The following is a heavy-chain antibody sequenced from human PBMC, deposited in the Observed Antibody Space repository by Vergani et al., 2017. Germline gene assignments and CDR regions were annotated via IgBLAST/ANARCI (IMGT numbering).Heavy chain of an antibody. CDR2: IIPIFGTA. V-gene: IGHV1-69*01. Sequence: QVQLVQSGAEVKKPGSSVKVSCKASGGTFSSYAISWVRQAPGRGLEWMGGIIPIFGTANYAQKFQGRVTITADESTSTVYMGLSSLRSEDTAVYYCASGIVATIQSHAFDIWGQGTVVTVSS. D-gene: IGHD5-12*01. CDR1: GGTFSSYA. J-gene: IGHJ3*02. CDR3: ASGIVATIQSHAFDI.